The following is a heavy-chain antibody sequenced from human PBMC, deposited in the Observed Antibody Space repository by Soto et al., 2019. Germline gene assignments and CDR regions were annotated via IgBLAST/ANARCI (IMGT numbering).Heavy chain of an antibody. D-gene: IGHD6-6*01. CDR2: IKSQTDGGTT. J-gene: IGHJ4*02. Sequence: GGSLRLSCAASGFRFSITGMHWVRQAPGKGLEWVGLIKSQTDGGTTDYAAPVKGRFTISRDDSKKTVYLQMNSLRSEDTAIYYCATQRQLDYWGQGTFVTVSS. V-gene: IGHV3-15*07. CDR3: ATQRQLDY. CDR1: GFRFSITG.